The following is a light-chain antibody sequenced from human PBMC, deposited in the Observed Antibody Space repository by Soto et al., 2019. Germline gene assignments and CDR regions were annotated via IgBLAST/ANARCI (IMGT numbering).Light chain of an antibody. CDR2: GAS. CDR1: QSVSSSY. V-gene: IGKV3-20*01. J-gene: IGKJ1*01. Sequence: EIVLTQSPGTLSLSPGERATFSCRASQSVSSSYLAWYQQKPGQAPRLLIYGASSRATGIPDRFSGSGSGTDFTLTISRLEPEDFAVYYCQQYVNLLWTFGQGTKVDIK. CDR3: QQYVNLLWT.